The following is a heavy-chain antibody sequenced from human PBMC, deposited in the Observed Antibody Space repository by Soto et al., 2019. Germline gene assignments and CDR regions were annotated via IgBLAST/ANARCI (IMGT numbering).Heavy chain of an antibody. V-gene: IGHV3-48*03. CDR1: GFTFSSYE. J-gene: IGHJ6*02. CDR3: ARESEHLVIQTYYGLDV. Sequence: GGSLRLSCAASGFTFSSYEMNWVRQAPGKGLEWVSYISSSGSTIYYADSVKGRFTISRDNAKNSLYLHMTSLTAEDTAVYYCARESEHLVIQTYYGLDVWGQGTTVTVSS. CDR2: ISSSGSTI. D-gene: IGHD2-2*01.